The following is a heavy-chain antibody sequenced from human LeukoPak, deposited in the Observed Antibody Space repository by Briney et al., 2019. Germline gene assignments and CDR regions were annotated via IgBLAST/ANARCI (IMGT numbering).Heavy chain of an antibody. J-gene: IGHJ4*02. CDR3: AKSRMVAALLFDY. CDR1: GGSFSGYY. Sequence: PSETLSLTCAVYGGSFSGYYWSWVRQAPGKGLEWVSAISGSGGSTYYADSVKGRFTISRDNSKNTLYLQMNSLRAEDTAVYYCAKSRMVAALLFDYWGQGTLVTVSS. D-gene: IGHD2-15*01. V-gene: IGHV3-23*01. CDR2: ISGSGGST.